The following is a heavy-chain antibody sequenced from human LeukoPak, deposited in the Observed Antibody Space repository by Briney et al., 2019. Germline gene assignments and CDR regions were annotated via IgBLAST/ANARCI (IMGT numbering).Heavy chain of an antibody. CDR1: GYTFTSYG. V-gene: IGHV1-18*01. Sequence: ASVKVSCKASGYTFTSYGISWVRQAPGQGLEWMGWISAYNGNTNYAQKLQGRVTMTTDTSTSTAYMELRSLRSDDTAVYYCARAALGQQLNPPGYWGQGTLVTVSS. D-gene: IGHD6-13*01. CDR3: ARAALGQQLNPPGY. CDR2: ISAYNGNT. J-gene: IGHJ4*02.